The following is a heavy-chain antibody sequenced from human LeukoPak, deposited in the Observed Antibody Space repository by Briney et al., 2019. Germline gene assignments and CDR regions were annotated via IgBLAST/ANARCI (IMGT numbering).Heavy chain of an antibody. V-gene: IGHV3-23*01. Sequence: LPGGSLRLSCAASGFTFSSYGMSWVRQAPGKGLEWVSAISGGGGSTYYADSVKGRFTISRDNSKNTLYLQMNSLRAEDTAVYYCAKFETTVTTSFAYWGQGTLVTVSS. CDR3: AKFETTVTTSFAY. D-gene: IGHD4-17*01. J-gene: IGHJ4*02. CDR2: ISGGGGST. CDR1: GFTFSSYG.